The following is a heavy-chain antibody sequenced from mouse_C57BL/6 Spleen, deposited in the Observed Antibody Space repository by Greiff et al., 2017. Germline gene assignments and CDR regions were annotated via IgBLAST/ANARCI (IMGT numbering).Heavy chain of an antibody. V-gene: IGHV1-42*01. D-gene: IGHD2-4*01. Sequence: VQLQQSGPELVKPGASVKISCKASGYSFTGYYMNWVKQSPEKSLEWIGEINPSTGGTTYNQKFKAKATLTVDKSSSTAYMQLKSLTSEDSAVYYCARSGDYYEYDGAWFAYWGQGTLVTVSA. CDR1: GYSFTGYY. CDR3: ARSGDYYEYDGAWFAY. J-gene: IGHJ3*01. CDR2: INPSTGGT.